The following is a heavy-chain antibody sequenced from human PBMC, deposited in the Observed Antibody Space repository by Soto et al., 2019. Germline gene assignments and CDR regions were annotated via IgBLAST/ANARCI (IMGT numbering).Heavy chain of an antibody. Sequence: GGSLSLSCAASGFTFSSYAMHWFRQAPGKGLEWVAVISYDGSNKYYADSVKGRFTISRDNSKNTLYLQMNSLRAEDTAVYYCAREGSDSQGGCYFDYWGQGTLVTVSS. J-gene: IGHJ4*02. D-gene: IGHD3-16*01. CDR3: AREGSDSQGGCYFDY. V-gene: IGHV3-30-3*01. CDR1: GFTFSSYA. CDR2: ISYDGSNK.